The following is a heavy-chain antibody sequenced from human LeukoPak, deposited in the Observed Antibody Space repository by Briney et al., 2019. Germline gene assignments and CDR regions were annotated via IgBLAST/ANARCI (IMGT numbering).Heavy chain of an antibody. CDR2: IYYSGTT. V-gene: IGHV4-59*08. CDR1: GGSITYYY. D-gene: IGHD1-26*01. J-gene: IGHJ5*02. CDR3: ARHGPYLGRLGWFDP. Sequence: PSETLSLTCTVSGGSITYYYWSWFRQPPGKGLEWLGYIYYSGTTSYHPYLKSRLTISVDTSMNQFSLRLRSVTAADTAVYYCARHGPYLGRLGWFDPWGQGTLVTVSS.